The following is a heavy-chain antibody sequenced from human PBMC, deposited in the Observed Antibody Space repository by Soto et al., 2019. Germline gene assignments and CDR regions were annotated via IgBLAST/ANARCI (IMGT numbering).Heavy chain of an antibody. D-gene: IGHD3-16*01. CDR3: ARDLGDYIWGRNPSNY. J-gene: IGHJ4*02. CDR1: GYTFTSYY. V-gene: IGHV1-46*03. CDR2: INPSGGST. Sequence: ASVKVSCKASGYTFTSYYMHWVRQAPGQGLEWMGIINPSGGSTSYAQKFQGRVTMTRDTSTSTVYMELSSLRSEDTAVYYCARDLGDYIWGRNPSNYWGQGTLVTVSS.